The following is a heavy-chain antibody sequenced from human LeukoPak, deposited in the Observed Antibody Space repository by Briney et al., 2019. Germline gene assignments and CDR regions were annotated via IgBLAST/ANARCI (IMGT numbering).Heavy chain of an antibody. CDR1: GGSFSGYY. CDR3: ARPLTGRWSWFDP. J-gene: IGHJ5*02. Sequence: PSETLSLTCAVYGGSFSGYYWSWIRQPPGKGLEWIGEINHSGSTNYNPSLKSRVTISVDTSKNQFSLKLSSVTAADTAVYYCARPLTGRWSWFDPWGQGTLVTVSS. V-gene: IGHV4-34*01. D-gene: IGHD7-27*01. CDR2: INHSGST.